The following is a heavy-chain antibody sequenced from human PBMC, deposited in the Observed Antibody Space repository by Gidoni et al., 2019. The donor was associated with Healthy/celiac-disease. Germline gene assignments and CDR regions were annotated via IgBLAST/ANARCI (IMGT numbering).Heavy chain of an antibody. CDR1: GFTFSSYG. CDR2: ISYDGSNK. CDR3: AKEGYCSSTSCYPKYVSHFDY. D-gene: IGHD2-2*01. J-gene: IGHJ4*02. V-gene: IGHV3-30*18. Sequence: QVQLVESGGGVVQPGRSLRLSCAASGFTFSSYGMPWVRQAPGKGLEWVAVISYDGSNKYYADSVKGRFTISRDNSKNTLYLQMNSLRAEDTTVYYCAKEGYCSSTSCYPKYVSHFDYWGQGTLVTVSS.